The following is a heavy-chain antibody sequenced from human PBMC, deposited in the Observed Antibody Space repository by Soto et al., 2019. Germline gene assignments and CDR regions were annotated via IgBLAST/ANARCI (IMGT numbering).Heavy chain of an antibody. D-gene: IGHD2-15*01. CDR3: ARDLVVVAATAYYYYGMDV. J-gene: IGHJ6*02. CDR1: GYTFTSYY. CDR2: INPSGGST. Sequence: ASVKVSCKASGYTFTSYYMHWVRQAPGQGLEWMGMINPSGGSTSYAQKFQGRVTMTRDTSTSTVYMELSSLRSEDTAVYYCARDLVVVAATAYYYYGMDVWGQGTTVTVSS. V-gene: IGHV1-46*01.